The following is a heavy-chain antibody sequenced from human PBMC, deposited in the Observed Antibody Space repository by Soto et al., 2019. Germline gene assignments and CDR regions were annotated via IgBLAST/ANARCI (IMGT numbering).Heavy chain of an antibody. CDR1: RGSLRGYH. CDR2: INHSGST. V-gene: IGHV4-34*01. J-gene: IGHJ4*02. Sequence: PSATLSLTCAVNRGSLRGYHWTWIRQPPGTGLEWIGEINHSGSTNYNPSLKSRVTISVDTSKNQFSLKLTSVTAADTAVYYCARDKITGLFDYWGQGTLVTVS. D-gene: IGHD2-8*02. CDR3: ARDKITGLFDY.